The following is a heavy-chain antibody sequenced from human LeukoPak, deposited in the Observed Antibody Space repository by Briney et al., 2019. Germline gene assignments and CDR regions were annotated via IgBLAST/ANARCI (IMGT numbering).Heavy chain of an antibody. CDR2: ISYEDGGNK. D-gene: IGHD2-2*02. J-gene: IGHJ4*02. CDR3: ARESGGNTPYYFDY. V-gene: IGHV3-30*04. CDR1: GFTFSRFA. Sequence: GGSLRLSCAASGFTFSRFALHGVRQAPGKGLEWVAVISYEDGGNKYYADSVKGRFTISRDNSKHTVYLQMNSLRTEDTAVYYCARESGGNTPYYFDYWGQGTLVTVSS.